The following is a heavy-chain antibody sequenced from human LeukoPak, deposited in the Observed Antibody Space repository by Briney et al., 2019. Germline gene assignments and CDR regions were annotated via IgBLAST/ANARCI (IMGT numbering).Heavy chain of an antibody. D-gene: IGHD3-3*01. J-gene: IGHJ3*02. CDR2: ISGSGGST. CDR3: AKGGFLEGHAFDI. Sequence: PGGSLRLSCAASGFTFSSYAMSWVRQAPGKGLEWVSAISGSGGSTYYADSVKGRFTISRDNSKNTLYLQMNSLRAKDTAVYYCAKGGFLEGHAFDIWGQGTMVTVSS. CDR1: GFTFSSYA. V-gene: IGHV3-23*01.